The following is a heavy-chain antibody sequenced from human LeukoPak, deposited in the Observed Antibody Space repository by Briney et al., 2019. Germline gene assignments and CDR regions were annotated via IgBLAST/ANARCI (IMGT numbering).Heavy chain of an antibody. V-gene: IGHV4-39*01. J-gene: IGHJ4*02. D-gene: IGHD4-17*01. CDR2: IYYSGST. CDR3: ARLGSSVNYADYVFAY. Sequence: PSETLSLTFTGSGGSISRNSYYWVCIRQPPGRGLEWIGTIYYSGSTSYHPSLKSRVTISVNTSKNQFSLKLSPVTAADTAVYYCARLGSSVNYADYVFAYWGQGTLVTVSS. CDR1: GGSISRNSYY.